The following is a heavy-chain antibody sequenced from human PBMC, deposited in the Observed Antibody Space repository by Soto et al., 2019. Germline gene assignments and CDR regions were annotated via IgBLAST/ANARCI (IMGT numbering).Heavy chain of an antibody. CDR1: GYTFNGYA. CDR2: INAVNGNT. D-gene: IGHD2-21*02. CDR3: ARAVAVTADFDY. V-gene: IGHV1-3*01. Sequence: ASVKVSCKASGYTFNGYAMHWVRQAPGQRLEWMGWINAVNGNTKYSQKFQGRVTITRDTSASTAYMELSSLRSEDTAVYYCARAVAVTADFDYWGQGTLVTVSS. J-gene: IGHJ4*02.